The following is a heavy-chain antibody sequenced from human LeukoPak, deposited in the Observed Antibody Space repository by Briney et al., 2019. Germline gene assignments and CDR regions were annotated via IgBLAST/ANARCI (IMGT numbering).Heavy chain of an antibody. CDR3: ASMYFSQYLQH. Sequence: GSLRLSFAASGFPVNSNYMSWGRQAPGKGLEWVLVIYSGGSTYYADSVKGRFTISRDNSKNALYLQMNSLKAEDTAVYYCASMYFSQYLQHWGQGTLVTVSS. D-gene: IGHD2-8*01. CDR2: IYSGGST. CDR1: GFPVNSNY. J-gene: IGHJ1*01. V-gene: IGHV3-53*01.